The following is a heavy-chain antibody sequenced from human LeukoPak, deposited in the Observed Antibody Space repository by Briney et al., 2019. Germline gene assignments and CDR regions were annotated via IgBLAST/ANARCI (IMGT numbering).Heavy chain of an antibody. V-gene: IGHV4-4*07. CDR1: GASISSYS. CDR3: ARGPYCGGDCYFGY. D-gene: IGHD2-21*01. J-gene: IGHJ4*02. CDR2: IYTSGTT. Sequence: SETLSPTCTVSGASISSYSWSWIRQPAGKGLEWIRRIYTSGTTNYNPSLKSRVTMSVDTSKNQFSLKLSSVTAADTAVYYCARGPYCGGDCYFGYWGQGTLVTVSS.